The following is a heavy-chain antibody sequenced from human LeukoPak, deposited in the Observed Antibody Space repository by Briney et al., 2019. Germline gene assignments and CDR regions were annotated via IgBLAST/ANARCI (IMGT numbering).Heavy chain of an antibody. D-gene: IGHD1-26*01. CDR1: GGSFSGYY. CDR3: ARGPIFSGSYPLTGYAFDI. J-gene: IGHJ3*02. Sequence: SETPSLTCAVYGGSFSGYYWSWIRQPPGKGLEWIGEINHSGSTNYNPSLKSRVTISVDTSKNQFSLKLSSVTAADTAVYYCARGPIFSGSYPLTGYAFDIWGQGTMVTVSS. V-gene: IGHV4-34*01. CDR2: INHSGST.